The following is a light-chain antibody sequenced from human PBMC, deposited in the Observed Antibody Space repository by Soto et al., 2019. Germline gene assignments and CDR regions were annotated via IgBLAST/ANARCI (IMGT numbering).Light chain of an antibody. CDR3: LQHKSYPRT. CDR1: QTVGTY. V-gene: IGKV3-15*01. J-gene: IGKJ1*01. Sequence: EFVLTQSPATLSLSPGERATLSCRASQTVGTYFAWYQHKPGQSPRLLIYRASARATGVPDRFSGSGSGTEFTLTISSLQPEDFATYYCLQHKSYPRTFGQGTKVDIK. CDR2: RAS.